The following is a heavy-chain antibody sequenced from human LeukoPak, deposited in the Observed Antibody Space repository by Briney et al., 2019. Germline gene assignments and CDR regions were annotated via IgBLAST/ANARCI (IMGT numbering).Heavy chain of an antibody. CDR1: GYSFTSYW. Sequence: GESLKISCKGSGYSFTSYWIGWVRQLPGRGLEWMGIVYPGDSDTKYSPSFQGQVTISADKSISTAYLQWSSLKASDTAMYYCARHMTTMVTPFDYWGQGTLVTVSS. V-gene: IGHV5-51*01. D-gene: IGHD4-23*01. CDR2: VYPGDSDT. CDR3: ARHMTTMVTPFDY. J-gene: IGHJ4*02.